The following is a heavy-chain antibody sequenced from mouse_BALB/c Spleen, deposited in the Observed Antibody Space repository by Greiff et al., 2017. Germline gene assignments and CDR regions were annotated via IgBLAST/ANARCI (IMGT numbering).Heavy chain of an antibody. CDR3: ARVWGFRYYAMDY. V-gene: IGHV5-9-4*01. J-gene: IGHJ4*01. CDR2: ISSGGSYT. D-gene: IGHD1-1*02. Sequence: EVHLVESGGGLVKPGGSLKLSCAASGFTFSSYAMSWVRQSPEKRLEWVAEISSGGSYTYYPDTVTGRFTISRDNAKNTLYLEMSSLRSEDTAMYYCARVWGFRYYAMDYWGQGTSVTVSS. CDR1: GFTFSSYA.